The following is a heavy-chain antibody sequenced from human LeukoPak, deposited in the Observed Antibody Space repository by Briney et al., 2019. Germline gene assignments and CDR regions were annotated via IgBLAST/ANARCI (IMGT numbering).Heavy chain of an antibody. CDR2: ISSSSSTI. V-gene: IGHV3-48*01. CDR1: GFTFSSYS. CDR3: AKDLTEWLSTPTDAFDI. J-gene: IGHJ3*02. D-gene: IGHD3-3*01. Sequence: PGGSLRLSCAASGFTFSSYSMNWVRQAPGKGLEWVSYISSSSSTIYYADSVKGRFTISRDNAKNSLYLQMNSLRAEDTAVYYCAKDLTEWLSTPTDAFDIWGQGTMVTVSS.